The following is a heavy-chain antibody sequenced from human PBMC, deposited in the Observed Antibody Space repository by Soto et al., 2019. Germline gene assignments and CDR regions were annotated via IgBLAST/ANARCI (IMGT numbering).Heavy chain of an antibody. D-gene: IGHD4-17*01. V-gene: IGHV5-10-1*01. J-gene: IGHJ6*02. CDR2: IDPSDSYT. CDR3: AIYYGEQNYYYYGMDV. CDR1: GYSFTSYW. Sequence: PGESLKISCKGSGYSFTSYWISWVRQMPGKGLEWMGRIDPSDSYTNYSPSFQGHVTISADKSISTAYLQWSSLKASDTAMYYCAIYYGEQNYYYYGMDVWGQGTTVTVSS.